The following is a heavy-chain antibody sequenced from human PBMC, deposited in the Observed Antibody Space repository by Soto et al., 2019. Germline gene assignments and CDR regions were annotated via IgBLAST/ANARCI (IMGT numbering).Heavy chain of an antibody. CDR1: GFTFSNYA. Sequence: EMQLLESGGDLVQPGGSLRLSCAASGFTFSNYAMTWVRQAPGKGLEYISAISGSGVTTYYADSMKGRFTVSRDNSKNTLNLQVISLRAEDTAIYYCAKDRDDLGMVDAFGIWGQGTMVTVSS. V-gene: IGHV3-23*01. D-gene: IGHD3-3*01. CDR2: ISGSGVTT. CDR3: AKDRDDLGMVDAFGI. J-gene: IGHJ3*02.